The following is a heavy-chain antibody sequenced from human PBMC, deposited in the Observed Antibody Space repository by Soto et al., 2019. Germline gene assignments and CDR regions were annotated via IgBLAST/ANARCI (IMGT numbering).Heavy chain of an antibody. CDR3: AREDSSSWYGGGWFDP. D-gene: IGHD6-13*01. J-gene: IGHJ5*02. CDR2: IYYSGST. Sequence: PSETLSLTCTVSGGSISSYYWSWIRQPPGKGLEWIGYIYYSGSTNYNPSLKSRVTISVDTSKNQFSLKLSSVTAADTAVYYCAREDSSSWYGGGWFDPWGQGTLVTVSS. V-gene: IGHV4-59*01. CDR1: GGSISSYY.